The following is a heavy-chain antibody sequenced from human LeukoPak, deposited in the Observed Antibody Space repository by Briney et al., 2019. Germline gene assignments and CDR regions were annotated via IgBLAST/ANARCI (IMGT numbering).Heavy chain of an antibody. D-gene: IGHD6-13*01. J-gene: IGHJ4*02. V-gene: IGHV3-15*01. CDR2: IKSKTDGGTT. CDR1: GFTLSTNA. CDR3: TTGTAAAY. Sequence: GGSLRLSCLTSGFTLSTNAMSWVRQAPGKGLEWVGRIKSKTDGGTTDYAAPVKGRFTISRDDSKNTLYLQMNSLKTEDTAVYYCTTGTAAAYWGQGTLVTVSS.